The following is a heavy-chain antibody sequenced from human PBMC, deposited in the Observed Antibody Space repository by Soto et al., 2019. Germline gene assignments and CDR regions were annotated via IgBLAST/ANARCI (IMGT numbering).Heavy chain of an antibody. Sequence: PSETLSLTCAVSGGSISSGGYSWSWIRQPPGKGLEWIGYIYHSGSTYYNPSLKSRVTISVDRSKNQFSLKLSSVTAADTAAYYCARVAYCGGDCYRGFDPWGQGTLVTVSS. CDR2: IYHSGST. V-gene: IGHV4-30-2*01. CDR3: ARVAYCGGDCYRGFDP. CDR1: GGSISSGGYS. D-gene: IGHD2-21*02. J-gene: IGHJ5*02.